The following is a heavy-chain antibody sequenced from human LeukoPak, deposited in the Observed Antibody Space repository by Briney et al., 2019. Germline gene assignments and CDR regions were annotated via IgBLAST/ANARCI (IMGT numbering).Heavy chain of an antibody. Sequence: GGSLRLSCAASGFTFSDYYMSWIRQAPGKGLEWVSYISSSSSYTNYADSVKGRFAISRDNAKNSLYLQMNSLRAEDTAVYYCARDKGHGIAVAAEDYWGQGTLVTVSS. CDR1: GFTFSDYY. J-gene: IGHJ4*02. V-gene: IGHV3-11*05. CDR2: ISSSSSYT. D-gene: IGHD6-19*01. CDR3: ARDKGHGIAVAAEDY.